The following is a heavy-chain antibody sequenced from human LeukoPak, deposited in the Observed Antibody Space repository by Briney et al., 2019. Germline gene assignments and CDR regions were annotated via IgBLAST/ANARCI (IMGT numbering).Heavy chain of an antibody. Sequence: PSETLSLTCTVSGGSISSYFWTWIRQPAGKGLEWVGHIYTSGFTTYNPSLMSRLTMSVDTSKNQFSLKLSSATAADTAVYYCAREEAAAGRSIDYWGQGTLVTVSS. CDR2: IYTSGFT. CDR3: AREEAAAGRSIDY. V-gene: IGHV4-4*07. CDR1: GGSISSYF. D-gene: IGHD6-13*01. J-gene: IGHJ4*02.